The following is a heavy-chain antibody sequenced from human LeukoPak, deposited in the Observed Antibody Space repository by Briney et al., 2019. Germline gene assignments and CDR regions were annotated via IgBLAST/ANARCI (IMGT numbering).Heavy chain of an antibody. V-gene: IGHV1-46*01. D-gene: IGHD3-22*01. CDR3: ARPLHDSSVQSSAFDI. Sequence: ASVKVSCKASGYTFTSYYIHWVRQAPGQGLEWMGIINPSGGSTTYAQKFQGRVTMTRDTSTSTVYMELSSLRSEDTAVYYCARPLHDSSVQSSAFDIWGQGTMVTVSS. CDR1: GYTFTSYY. J-gene: IGHJ3*02. CDR2: INPSGGST.